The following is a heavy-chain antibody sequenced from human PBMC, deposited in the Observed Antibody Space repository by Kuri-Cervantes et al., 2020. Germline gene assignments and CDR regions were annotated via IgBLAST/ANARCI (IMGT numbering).Heavy chain of an antibody. CDR1: GFTFDDYG. D-gene: IGHD3-22*01. V-gene: IGHV3-20*04. CDR3: AKASSGSNPRVCYFDY. J-gene: IGHJ4*02. CDR2: INWNGGST. Sequence: LSLSCAASGFTFDDYGMSWVRQAPGKGLEWVSGINWNGGSTGYADSVKGRFTISRDNAKNTLYLQMNSLRAEDTALYYCAKASSGSNPRVCYFDYWGQGTLVTVSS.